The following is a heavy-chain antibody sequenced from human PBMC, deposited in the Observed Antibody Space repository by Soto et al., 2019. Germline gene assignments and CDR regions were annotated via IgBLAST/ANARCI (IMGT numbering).Heavy chain of an antibody. J-gene: IGHJ4*02. CDR1: GGTFSTYA. CDR3: ASGIQLWLRRINNGYSG. CDR2: IIPMFGTA. Sequence: QVQLVQSGAEVKKPGSSVKVSCKAPGGTFSTYAISWVRQAPGQGLEWMGGIIPMFGTANYAQRFQDRVTIIADESTNTVYMELSSLRSEDTAVYFCASGIQLWLRRINNGYSGWGQGTLVTVSS. V-gene: IGHV1-69*12. D-gene: IGHD5-18*01.